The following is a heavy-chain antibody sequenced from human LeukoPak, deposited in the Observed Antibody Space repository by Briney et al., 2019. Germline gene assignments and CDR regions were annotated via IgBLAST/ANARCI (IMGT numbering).Heavy chain of an antibody. CDR3: ARHAYCSSTSCYPDFDY. D-gene: IGHD2-2*01. J-gene: IGHJ4*02. CDR2: IYHSGST. Sequence: SETLSLTCAVSGYSISSGYYWGWIRQPPGKVLERIGSIYHSGSTYYNPSLTSRVTISIDTSKNQFSLKLRSVTAADTAVYYCARHAYCSSTSCYPDFDYWGQGTLVTVSS. CDR1: GYSISSGYY. V-gene: IGHV4-38-2*01.